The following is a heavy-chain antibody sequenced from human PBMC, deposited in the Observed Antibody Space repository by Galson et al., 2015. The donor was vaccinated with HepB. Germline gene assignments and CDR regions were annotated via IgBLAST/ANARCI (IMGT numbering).Heavy chain of an antibody. D-gene: IGHD6-13*01. CDR3: ARFMSTMAAAASDY. V-gene: IGHV3-21*01. J-gene: IGHJ4*02. CDR1: GFTFSSYA. Sequence: SLRLSCAASGFTFSSYAMIWVRQAPGKGLEWVSSISSSSTYIYYADSVKGRFTISRDNGRNSLYLQMNSLRAEDTAVYYCARFMSTMAAAASDYWGQGTLVTVSS. CDR2: ISSSSTYI.